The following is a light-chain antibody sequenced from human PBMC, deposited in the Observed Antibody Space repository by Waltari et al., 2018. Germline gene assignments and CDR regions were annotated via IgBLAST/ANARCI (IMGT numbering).Light chain of an antibody. V-gene: IGLV3-21*02. Sequence: SYVLTQSPSVSVAPGQTARISCGGDTIGSKSVHWYQQKSGQAPLLVVFDNDDRPSGIPERFSGANSGNTASLTISRVEAGDEADYYCQVWDNNSDHWVFGGGTKLTVL. CDR3: QVWDNNSDHWV. CDR1: TIGSKS. J-gene: IGLJ3*02. CDR2: DND.